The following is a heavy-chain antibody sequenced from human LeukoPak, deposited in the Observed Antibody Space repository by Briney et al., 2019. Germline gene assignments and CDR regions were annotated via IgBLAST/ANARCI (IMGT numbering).Heavy chain of an antibody. Sequence: GGSLRLSCAASGFTFSSYAMSWVRQAPGKGLEWVSAISGSGGSTYYADSVKGRFTISRDNAKNSLYLQMNSLRAEDTAVYYCARSYDYVWGSYRPSPFDYWGQGTLVTVSS. CDR1: GFTFSSYA. J-gene: IGHJ4*02. D-gene: IGHD3-16*02. V-gene: IGHV3-23*01. CDR3: ARSYDYVWGSYRPSPFDY. CDR2: ISGSGGST.